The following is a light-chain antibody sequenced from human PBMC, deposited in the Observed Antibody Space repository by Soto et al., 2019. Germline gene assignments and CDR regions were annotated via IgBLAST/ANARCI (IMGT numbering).Light chain of an antibody. CDR2: SDT. Sequence: QSVLTQSPSASGTPGQGVTISCSGSSSSIGINAVNWYQQLPGTAPKLLIYSDTQRPSGVPDRFSGSRSGTSASLAISGLRSEDEADYYVAAWDDSLNGFVCGTGAKGT. V-gene: IGLV1-44*01. J-gene: IGLJ1*01. CDR3: AAWDDSLNGFV. CDR1: SSSIGINA.